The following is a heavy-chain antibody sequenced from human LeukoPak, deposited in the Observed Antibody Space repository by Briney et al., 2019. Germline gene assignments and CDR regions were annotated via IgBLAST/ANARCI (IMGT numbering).Heavy chain of an antibody. D-gene: IGHD3-10*01. Sequence: SGGSLRLSCAASGFTFSSYAVSWVRQAPGKGLEWLSAISATGGSTYYADSVKGRFTISRDNSKNTLYLQMNSLRAGDTAVYYCAKTKVPNYYGSGSYVDYWGQGTLVTVSS. J-gene: IGHJ4*02. V-gene: IGHV3-23*01. CDR1: GFTFSSYA. CDR3: AKTKVPNYYGSGSYVDY. CDR2: ISATGGST.